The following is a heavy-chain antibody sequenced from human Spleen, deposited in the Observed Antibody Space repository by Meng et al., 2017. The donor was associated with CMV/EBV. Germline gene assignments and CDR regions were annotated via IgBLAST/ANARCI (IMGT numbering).Heavy chain of an antibody. CDR1: GFTFSSYA. V-gene: IGHV3-30*02. Sequence: LSLTCAASGFTFSSYAMHWVRQAPGKGLEWVANIRFDGTNKYHADSVKGRFTISGDNSKNTLYLQMNSLRAEDTAVYYCAKRGDSSGTYAMDVWGQGTTVTVSS. J-gene: IGHJ6*02. CDR2: IRFDGTNK. D-gene: IGHD3-22*01. CDR3: AKRGDSSGTYAMDV.